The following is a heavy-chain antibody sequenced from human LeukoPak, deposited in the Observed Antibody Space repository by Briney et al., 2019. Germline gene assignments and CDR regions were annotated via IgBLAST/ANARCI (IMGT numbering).Heavy chain of an antibody. J-gene: IGHJ3*02. Sequence: GASVKVSCKASGYTFTSYGISWVRQAPGQGLEWMGWISAYNGNTNYAQKLQGRVTMTTDTSTSTAYMELRSLRSDDTAVYYCARSDDFWSGSDALDIWGQGTMVTVSS. CDR3: ARSDDFWSGSDALDI. D-gene: IGHD3-3*01. CDR1: GYTFTSYG. CDR2: ISAYNGNT. V-gene: IGHV1-18*01.